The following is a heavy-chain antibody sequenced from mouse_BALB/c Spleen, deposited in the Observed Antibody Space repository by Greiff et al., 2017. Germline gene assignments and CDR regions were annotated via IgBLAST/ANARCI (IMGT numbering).Heavy chain of an antibody. J-gene: IGHJ3*01. V-gene: IGHV1-20*02. CDR3: ASTMITKGAWFAY. CDR2: INPYNGDT. Sequence: VQLQQPGAELVRPGASVKISCKASGYSFTGYFMNWVMQSHGKSLEWIGRINPYNGDTFYNQKFKGKATLTVDKSSSTAHMELRSLASEDSAVYYCASTMITKGAWFAYWGQGTLVTVSA. CDR1: GYSFTGYF. D-gene: IGHD2-4*01.